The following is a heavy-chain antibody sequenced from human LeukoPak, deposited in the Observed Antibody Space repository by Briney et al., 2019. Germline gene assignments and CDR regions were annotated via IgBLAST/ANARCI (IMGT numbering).Heavy chain of an antibody. D-gene: IGHD5-18*01. CDR2: INPNIGGT. V-gene: IGHV1-2*06. Sequence: ASVKVSCKASGYTFNNYYMHWVRQAPGQGLEWMGRINPNIGGTNYAQKFQGRVTMTRDTSISTAYMELSRLRSDDTAVYYCAREYSYGFDYWGQGTLVTVSS. J-gene: IGHJ4*02. CDR1: GYTFNNYY. CDR3: AREYSYGFDY.